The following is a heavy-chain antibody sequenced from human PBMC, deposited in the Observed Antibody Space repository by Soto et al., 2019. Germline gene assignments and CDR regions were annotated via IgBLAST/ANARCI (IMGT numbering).Heavy chain of an antibody. D-gene: IGHD6-19*01. J-gene: IGHJ1*01. CDR3: ARDLLPSGWYTGYFQH. Sequence: PGGSLRLSCAASGFTFSSYSINWVRQAPGKGLEWVSYISSSSSTIYYADSVRGRFTISRDNAKNTLYLQMNSLRAEDTAVYYCARDLLPSGWYTGYFQHWGQGTLVTVSS. CDR2: ISSSSSTI. CDR1: GFTFSSYS. V-gene: IGHV3-48*01.